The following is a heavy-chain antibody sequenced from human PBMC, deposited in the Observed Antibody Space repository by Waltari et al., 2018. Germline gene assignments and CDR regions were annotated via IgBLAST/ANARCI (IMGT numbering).Heavy chain of an antibody. CDR1: EFTFSNYE. J-gene: IGHJ4*02. D-gene: IGHD2-21*01. CDR2: ISSRGTTI. CDR3: ARERNTFIPFDY. Sequence: EVQLVQSGGGLVQPGGSLRLSCAAHEFTFSNYEMHWIRQAQGKGLEWVSYISSRGTTIYYADSVKGRFTISRDNAKKSLYLQMKGLRAEDTAFYYCARERNTFIPFDYWGQGALVTVSS. V-gene: IGHV3-48*03.